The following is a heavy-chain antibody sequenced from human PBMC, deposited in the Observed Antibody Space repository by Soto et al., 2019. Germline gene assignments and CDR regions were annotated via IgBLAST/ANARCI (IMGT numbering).Heavy chain of an antibody. Sequence: QVQLQESGPGLVKPSETLSLTCTVSGGSISSYYWSWIRQPPGKGLELIGYIYYSGSTNYNPSLKCHVTISIDTSKNQFSMKMSSVNAADTAVYYCARVVKQLVPLSYYNYGMDVWGQGTTVTVSS. CDR3: ARVVKQLVPLSYYNYGMDV. CDR1: GGSISSYY. J-gene: IGHJ6*02. V-gene: IGHV4-59*01. D-gene: IGHD6-6*01. CDR2: IYYSGST.